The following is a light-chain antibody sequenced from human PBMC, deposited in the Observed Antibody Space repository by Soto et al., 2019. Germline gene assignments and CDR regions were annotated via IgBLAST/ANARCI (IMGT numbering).Light chain of an antibody. CDR3: NSYTTSSTLV. J-gene: IGLJ3*02. V-gene: IGLV2-14*03. Sequence: QSALTQPASVSGSPGQSITISCTGTSSDVGGYNYVSWYQHHPGKAPKLLIYNVSDRPSGVSNRFSGSKSGNTASLTISGLQAEDEPDYYCNSYTTSSTLVFGGGTKLTVL. CDR1: SSDVGGYNY. CDR2: NVS.